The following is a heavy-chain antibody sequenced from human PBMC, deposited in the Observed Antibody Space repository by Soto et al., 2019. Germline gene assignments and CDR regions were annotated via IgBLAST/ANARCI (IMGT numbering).Heavy chain of an antibody. CDR3: ASGCSSTSCYSDSENWFDP. V-gene: IGHV1-3*01. D-gene: IGHD2-2*01. J-gene: IGHJ5*02. CDR1: GYTFTSYA. CDR2: INAGNGNT. Sequence: ASVKVSCKASGYTFTSYAMHWVRQAPGQRLEWMGWINAGNGNTKYSQKFQGRVTITRDTSASTAYMELSSLRSEDTAVYYCASGCSSTSCYSDSENWFDPWGQGALVTVSS.